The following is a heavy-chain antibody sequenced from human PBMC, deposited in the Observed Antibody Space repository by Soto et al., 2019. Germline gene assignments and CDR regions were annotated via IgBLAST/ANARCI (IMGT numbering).Heavy chain of an antibody. Sequence: SETLSLTCTVSGGSISSYYWSWIRQPPGKGLGWIGYIYYSGSTNYNPSLKSRVTISVDTSKNQFSLKLSSVTAADTAVYYCARVSVADLFDYWGQGTLVTVSS. CDR3: ARVSVADLFDY. CDR2: IYYSGST. CDR1: GGSISSYY. J-gene: IGHJ4*02. V-gene: IGHV4-59*01. D-gene: IGHD6-19*01.